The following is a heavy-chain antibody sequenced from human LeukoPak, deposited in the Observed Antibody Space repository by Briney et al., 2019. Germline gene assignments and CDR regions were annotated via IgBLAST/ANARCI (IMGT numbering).Heavy chain of an antibody. V-gene: IGHV3-13*01. Sequence: GGSLRLSCAASGFTVSEYDMHWVRQATGKGLEWVSAIGIVGDTYYIDSVKGRFTMSRDNASNKVYLQTNSLRDGDTGVYYCLRDYHGMDVWGQGTTVIVSS. CDR3: LRDYHGMDV. CDR2: IGIVGDT. D-gene: IGHD3-16*02. J-gene: IGHJ6*02. CDR1: GFTVSEYD.